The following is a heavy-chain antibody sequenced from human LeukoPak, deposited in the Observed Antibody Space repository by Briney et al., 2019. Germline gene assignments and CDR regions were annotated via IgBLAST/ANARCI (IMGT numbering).Heavy chain of an antibody. CDR3: ARLGGTWDPADY. CDR1: GYSFTSYD. J-gene: IGHJ4*02. D-gene: IGHD3-16*01. V-gene: IGHV1-8*01. CDR2: MSPNSGNT. Sequence: ASVKVSRKASGYSFTSYDINWVRQATGQGLEWMGWMSPNSGNTGYTQKFQGRVTMTRNTSISTAYMELRSLSSEDTAVYYCARLGGTWDPADYWGQGTLVTVSS.